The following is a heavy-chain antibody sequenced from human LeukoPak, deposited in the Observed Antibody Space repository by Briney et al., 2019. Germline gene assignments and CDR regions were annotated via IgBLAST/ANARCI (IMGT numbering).Heavy chain of an antibody. CDR2: INHSGST. D-gene: IGHD4-17*01. V-gene: IGHV4-34*01. Sequence: SETLSLTCAVYGGSFSGYYWSWIRQPPGKGLEWIGEINHSGSTNYNPSLKSRVTISVDTSKNQFSLKLSSVTAADTAVYYCARLYGDYVLPVDYWGQGTLVTVSS. J-gene: IGHJ4*02. CDR3: ARLYGDYVLPVDY. CDR1: GGSFSGYY.